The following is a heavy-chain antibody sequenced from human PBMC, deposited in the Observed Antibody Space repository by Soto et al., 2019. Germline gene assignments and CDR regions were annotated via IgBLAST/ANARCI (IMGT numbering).Heavy chain of an antibody. V-gene: IGHV3-30-3*01. CDR3: ARTRNYGDNYHDAFDI. CDR2: ISYDGSNK. J-gene: IGHJ3*02. Sequence: GGSLRLSCAASGFTFSSYAMHWVRQAPGKGLEWVAVISYDGSNKYYADSVKGRFTISRDNSKNTLYLQMNSLRAEDTAVYYCARTRNYGDNYHDAFDIWGQGTMVTVSS. D-gene: IGHD4-17*01. CDR1: GFTFSSYA.